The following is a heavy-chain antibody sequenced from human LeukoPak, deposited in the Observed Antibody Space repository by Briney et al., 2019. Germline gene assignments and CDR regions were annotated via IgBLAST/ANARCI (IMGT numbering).Heavy chain of an antibody. Sequence: GGSLRLSCAASGFTFSSYAMSWVRQAPGKGLEWVSAISGSGGSTYYADSVKGRFTISRDNSKNTLYLQMNSLRAEDTAVYYCARSSITMVRGVIYYYGMDVWGQGTTVTVSS. CDR3: ARSSITMVRGVIYYYGMDV. CDR1: GFTFSSYA. D-gene: IGHD3-10*01. CDR2: ISGSGGST. J-gene: IGHJ6*02. V-gene: IGHV3-23*01.